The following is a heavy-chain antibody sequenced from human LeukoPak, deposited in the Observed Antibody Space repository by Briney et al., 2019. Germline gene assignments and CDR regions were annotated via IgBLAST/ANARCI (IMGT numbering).Heavy chain of an antibody. J-gene: IGHJ6*02. Sequence: GSLRLSCAASGFTFSTYWMSWVRQAPGKGLEWVANIKQDGSENYYVDSVKGRSTISRDNAKNSLYLQMNSLRVEDTAVYYCARGYFSSSGRGMDVWGQGTTVTVSS. CDR2: IKQDGSEN. CDR1: GFTFSTYW. D-gene: IGHD6-13*01. V-gene: IGHV3-7*01. CDR3: ARGYFSSSGRGMDV.